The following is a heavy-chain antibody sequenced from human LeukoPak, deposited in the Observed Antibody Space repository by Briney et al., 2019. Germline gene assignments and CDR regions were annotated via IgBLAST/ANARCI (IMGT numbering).Heavy chain of an antibody. D-gene: IGHD3-10*01. CDR3: ARDGEYGTGSYYRGCFDY. V-gene: IGHV1-2*02. CDR1: GYFFTAFY. CDR2: IHTRSGET. Sequence: GASVNVSCKASGYFFTAFYIHWVRQAPGQGLEWMGWIHTRSGETNYAYKFRGRVTMTRDTSISTAYMDLGSLGSDDTAVYYCARDGEYGTGSYYRGCFDYWGQGILVTVSS. J-gene: IGHJ4*02.